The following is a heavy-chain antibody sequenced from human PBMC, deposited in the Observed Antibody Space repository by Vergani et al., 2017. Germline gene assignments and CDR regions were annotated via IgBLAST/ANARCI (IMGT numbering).Heavy chain of an antibody. J-gene: IGHJ4*02. CDR1: GFTFSSYG. CDR2: ISYDGSNK. V-gene: IGHV3-30*18. Sequence: QVQLVESGGGVVQPGRSLRLSCAASGFTFSSYGMHWVRQAPGKGLEWVAVISYDGSNKYYADSVKGRFTISRDNSKNTLYLQMNSLRAVDTALYYCAKDLRSSGRVYYFDYWGQGTLVAVSS. D-gene: IGHD6-25*01. CDR3: AKDLRSSGRVYYFDY.